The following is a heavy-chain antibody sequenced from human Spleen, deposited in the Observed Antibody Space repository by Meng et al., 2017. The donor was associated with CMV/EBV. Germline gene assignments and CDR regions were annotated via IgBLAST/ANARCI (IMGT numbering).Heavy chain of an antibody. J-gene: IGHJ4*02. D-gene: IGHD2-2*01. CDR1: GGSASSGSYY. V-gene: IGHV4-61*01. CDR3: ARGSSTSLLGFDS. CDR2: IYYTGST. Sequence: LRLSCTVSGGSASSGSYYWSWIRQPPGKGLDWIGYIYYTGSTNYNTSLKCRVTISNATSKNQFSLKLRSVTAADTAVYYCARGSSTSLLGFDSWGQGTPVTVSS.